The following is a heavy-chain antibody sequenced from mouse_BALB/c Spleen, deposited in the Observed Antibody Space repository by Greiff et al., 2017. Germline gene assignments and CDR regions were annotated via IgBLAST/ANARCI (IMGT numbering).Heavy chain of an antibody. CDR3: ARSYDGPTWFAY. D-gene: IGHD2-3*01. Sequence: QLQQSGAELVRPGTSVKVSCKASGYAFTNYLIEWVKQRPGQGLEWIGVINPGSGGTNYNEKFKGKATLTADKSSSTAYMQLSSLTSDDSAVYFCARSYDGPTWFAYWGQGTLVTVSA. CDR2: INPGSGGT. J-gene: IGHJ3*01. CDR1: GYAFTNYL. V-gene: IGHV1-54*01.